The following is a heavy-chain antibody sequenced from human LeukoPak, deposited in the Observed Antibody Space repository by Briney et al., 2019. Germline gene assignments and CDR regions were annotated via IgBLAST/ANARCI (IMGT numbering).Heavy chain of an antibody. J-gene: IGHJ4*02. D-gene: IGHD6-13*01. CDR3: ARGGIAAAGRTSAVDY. CDR2: INHSGST. CDR1: GGSFSGYY. Sequence: SETLSLTCAVYGGSFSGYYWSWIRQPPGKGLEWIGEINHSGSTNYNPSLKSRVTISVDTSKNQFSLKLSSVTAADTAVYYCARGGIAAAGRTSAVDYWGQGTLVTVSS. V-gene: IGHV4-34*01.